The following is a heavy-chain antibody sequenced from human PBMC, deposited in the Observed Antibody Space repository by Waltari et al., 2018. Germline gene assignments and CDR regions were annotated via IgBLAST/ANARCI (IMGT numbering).Heavy chain of an antibody. Sequence: EVQLVESGGGWVQPGGSLRLSCAASGFTFRSYSMTGVRQAPGKRLGCVSYISSSSSTIYYADSVKGRFTISRDNAKNSLYLQMNSLRAEDTAVYYCATVRFFSDAFDIWGQGTMVTVSS. CDR1: GFTFRSYS. V-gene: IGHV3-48*01. CDR2: ISSSSSTI. CDR3: ATVRFFSDAFDI. D-gene: IGHD3-3*01. J-gene: IGHJ3*02.